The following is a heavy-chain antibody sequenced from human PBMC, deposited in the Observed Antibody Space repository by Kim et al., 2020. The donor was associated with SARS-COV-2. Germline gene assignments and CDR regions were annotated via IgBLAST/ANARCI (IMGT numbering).Heavy chain of an antibody. V-gene: IGHV4-59*01. CDR2: ISDSGRT. Sequence: SETLSLTCNVSGDSMSSNYWSWIRQAPGKGLEWIGYISDSGRTKYNPSLKSRLSISVDTSKSEFSLRLTSVTAADTAMYDCARGIGTYGLYYYYHMDVWGKGTTVTVSS. J-gene: IGHJ6*03. CDR1: GDSMSSNY. CDR3: ARGIGTYGLYYYYHMDV. D-gene: IGHD3-10*01.